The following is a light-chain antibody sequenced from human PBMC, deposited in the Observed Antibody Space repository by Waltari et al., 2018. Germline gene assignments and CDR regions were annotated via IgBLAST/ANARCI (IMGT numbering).Light chain of an antibody. CDR2: GVN. Sequence: QSALTQPASVSGSRGQSITISCTGSSSDIGSYNVVSWYQHHPGKAPKLLIYGVNNRPSGVSNRFSGSKSDNTASLTISGLQAEDEADYYCSSYAGSVVFGGGTKLTVL. V-gene: IGLV2-23*02. CDR3: SSYAGSVV. CDR1: SSDIGSYNV. J-gene: IGLJ3*02.